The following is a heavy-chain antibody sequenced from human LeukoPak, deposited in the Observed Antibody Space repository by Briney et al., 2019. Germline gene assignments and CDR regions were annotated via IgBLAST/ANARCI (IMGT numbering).Heavy chain of an antibody. CDR3: ARGLIAARPPLDY. V-gene: IGHV4-34*01. CDR2: INHSGST. Sequence: SETLSLTFTVSGGPIRSYYWSWIRQPPGKGLEWIGEINHSGSTNYNPSLKSRVTISVDTSKNQFSLKLSSVTAADTAVYYCARGLIAARPPLDYWGQGTLVTVSS. CDR1: GGPIRSYY. D-gene: IGHD6-6*01. J-gene: IGHJ4*02.